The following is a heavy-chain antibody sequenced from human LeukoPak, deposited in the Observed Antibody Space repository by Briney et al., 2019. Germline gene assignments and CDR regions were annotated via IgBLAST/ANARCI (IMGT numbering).Heavy chain of an antibody. CDR1: GFTFSSYA. Sequence: PGGSLRLSCAASGFTFSSYAMSWVRQAPGKGLEWVSAISGSGGRTYYADSVKGRFTISRDNSKNTLYVQMNSLRAEDTAVYYCAKARGFCSGGSCYNPFDPWGQGTLVTVSS. D-gene: IGHD2-15*01. CDR2: ISGSGGRT. V-gene: IGHV3-23*01. CDR3: AKARGFCSGGSCYNPFDP. J-gene: IGHJ5*02.